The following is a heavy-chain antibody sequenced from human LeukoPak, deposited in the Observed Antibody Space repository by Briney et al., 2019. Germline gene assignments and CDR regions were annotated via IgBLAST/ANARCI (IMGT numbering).Heavy chain of an antibody. CDR2: INPNSGGT. D-gene: IGHD3-10*01. Sequence: ASVKVSCKASGYTFTGYYMHWVRQAPGQGLEWMGWINPNSGGTNYAQKFQGRVTMTRDTSISTAYMELSRLRSDDTAVYYCARVISALYYGSGSYYKGIDYWGQGTLVTVSS. J-gene: IGHJ4*02. V-gene: IGHV1-2*02. CDR3: ARVISALYYGSGSYYKGIDY. CDR1: GYTFTGYY.